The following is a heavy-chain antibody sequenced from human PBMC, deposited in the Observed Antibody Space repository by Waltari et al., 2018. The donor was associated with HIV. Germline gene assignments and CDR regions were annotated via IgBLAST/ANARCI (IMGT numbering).Heavy chain of an antibody. CDR3: AKGAFSGRTSGMFDY. Sequence: IQLQQSGPGLMQPSQTLSLTCVISADSVSSNTAAWPWIRQSPSRGLEWLGRTYYRKKWYHDYTVSLKTRMTLSADASKNQFSLEVRSLTFDDSAMYYCAKGAFSGRTSGMFDYWGQGALVTVSS. V-gene: IGHV6-1*01. CDR1: ADSVSSNTAA. CDR2: TYYRKKWYH. J-gene: IGHJ4*02. D-gene: IGHD3-10*01.